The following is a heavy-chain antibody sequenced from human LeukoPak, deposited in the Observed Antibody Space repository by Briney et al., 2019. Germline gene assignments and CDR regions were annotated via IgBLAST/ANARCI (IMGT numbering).Heavy chain of an antibody. CDR3: ARGSRWFGESHTDY. D-gene: IGHD3-10*01. J-gene: IGHJ4*02. Sequence: GGSLRLSCAASGFTSSSYALNWVRQAPGKGLEWVSSISTSSSYIYYADSVKGRFTISRDNAKNSLYLQMNSLRAEDTAVYYCARGSRWFGESHTDYWGQGTLVTVSS. CDR2: ISTSSSYI. V-gene: IGHV3-21*01. CDR1: GFTSSSYA.